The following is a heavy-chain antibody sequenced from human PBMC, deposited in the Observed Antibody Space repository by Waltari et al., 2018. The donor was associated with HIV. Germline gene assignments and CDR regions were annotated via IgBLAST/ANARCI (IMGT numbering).Heavy chain of an antibody. CDR3: ARREATVVRGVYYYGMDV. D-gene: IGHD3-10*01. CDR1: GLTIRSYW. J-gene: IGHJ6*02. V-gene: IGHV3-74*01. CDR2: IHSYGSST. Sequence: EVQLVESGGGLVQPGGYLRLSCAASGLTIRSYWMNWVRQAPGKGLVWVERIHSYGSSTSYADFVKGRFTISRDNAKNTLYLEMNSLRAEDTAVYYCARREATVVRGVYYYGMDVWGQGTTVTVSS.